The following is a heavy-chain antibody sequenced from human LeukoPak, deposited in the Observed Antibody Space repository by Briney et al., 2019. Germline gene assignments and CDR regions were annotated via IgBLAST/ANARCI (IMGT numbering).Heavy chain of an antibody. CDR3: ARGRLGGSGSYYNVLDY. CDR1: GGSISSCY. Sequence: NPSETLSLTCTVSGGSISSCYWSWIRQPPGKGLEWIGYISYSGSTNYNPSLKSRVTISVDTSRNQFSLKLSSVTAADTAVYYCARGRLGGSGSYYNVLDYWGQGTLVTVSS. CDR2: ISYSGST. D-gene: IGHD3-10*01. V-gene: IGHV4-59*01. J-gene: IGHJ4*02.